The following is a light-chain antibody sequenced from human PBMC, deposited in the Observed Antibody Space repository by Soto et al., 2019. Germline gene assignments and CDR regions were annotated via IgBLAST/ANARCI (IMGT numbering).Light chain of an antibody. CDR1: SSDVGGYNY. CDR3: SSYTSSSTVI. J-gene: IGLJ2*01. Sequence: QSAPTQPASISGSPGQSITISCTGTSSDVGGYNYVSWYQQYPGKAPKLMIYDVDNRPSGVSNRFSGSKSGKTASLTISGLQAEDEADYYCSSYTSSSTVIFGGGTKVTVL. CDR2: DVD. V-gene: IGLV2-14*03.